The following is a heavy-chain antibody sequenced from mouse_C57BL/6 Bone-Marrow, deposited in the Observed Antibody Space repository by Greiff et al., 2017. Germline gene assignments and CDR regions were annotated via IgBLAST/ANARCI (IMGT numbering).Heavy chain of an antibody. CDR2: INPGSGGT. J-gene: IGHJ2*01. CDR3: ARDGSDSSGVDY. D-gene: IGHD3-2*02. Sequence: QVQLQQSGAELVRPGTSVKVSCKASGYAFTNYLIEWVKQRPGQGLEWIGVINPGSGGTNYNEKFKGKATLTADKSSSTAYMQLSSLTSEDSAVYFCARDGSDSSGVDYWGQGTTLTVSS. CDR1: GYAFTNYL. V-gene: IGHV1-54*01.